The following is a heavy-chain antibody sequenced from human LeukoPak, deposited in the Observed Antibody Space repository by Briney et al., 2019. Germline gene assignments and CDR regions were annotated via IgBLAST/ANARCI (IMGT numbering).Heavy chain of an antibody. CDR1: GYTFTHQW. Sequence: GESLKISCKASGYTFTHQWIGWVRQKSGSGLEWMEIIYPRDSDTRYSPSFQGHVSISADTSINTAYLEWSRLEASDTAIYYCARRSDVIGAIWGQGTLVTVSS. V-gene: IGHV5-51*01. CDR2: IYPRDSDT. J-gene: IGHJ4*02. CDR3: ARRSDVIGAI. D-gene: IGHD3-10*01.